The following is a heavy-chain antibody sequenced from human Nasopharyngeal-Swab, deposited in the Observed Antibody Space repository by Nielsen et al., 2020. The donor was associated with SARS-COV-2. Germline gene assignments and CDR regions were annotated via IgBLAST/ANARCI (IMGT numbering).Heavy chain of an antibody. V-gene: IGHV3-23*01. D-gene: IGHD3-9*01. CDR2: ISGSGDST. CDR1: GFTFSSYA. CDR3: AKDKRYFDWDGMDV. J-gene: IGHJ6*02. Sequence: GGSLRLSCAASGFTFSSYAMSWVRQAPGKGLEWVSDISGSGDSTFYSASVKGRFTMSRDNSKNMLYLQMSSLRAEDTAVYYCAKDKRYFDWDGMDVWGQGTTVTVSS.